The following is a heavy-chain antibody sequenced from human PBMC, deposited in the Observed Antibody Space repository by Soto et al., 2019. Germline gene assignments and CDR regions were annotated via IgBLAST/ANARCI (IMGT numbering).Heavy chain of an antibody. J-gene: IGHJ4*02. D-gene: IGHD2-2*01. CDR2: IDPSDSYV. CDR3: TRRASSSFSHFDF. CDR1: GYSFTAYW. V-gene: IGHV5-10-1*01. Sequence: PGKSLKISCQASGYSFTAYWITWVRQMPGKGLEWMATIDPSDSYVDYSPSFRGHVTFSVDRSITTVYLQWNSLKASDSAMYFCTRRASSSFSHFDFWGQGALVTVSS.